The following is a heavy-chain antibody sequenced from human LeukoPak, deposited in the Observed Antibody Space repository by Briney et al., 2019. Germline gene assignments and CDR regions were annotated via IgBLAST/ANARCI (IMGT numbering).Heavy chain of an antibody. CDR1: GYNFTNYY. CDR3: ARGGALRYFEWFGAY. CDR2: MNPSGDTT. Sequence: GASVKVSCKASGYNFTNYYMHWVRQAPGHGLEWMGIMNPSGDTTTYAEKFQGRITMTRDTSTSTVYMELSSLRSEDTAVYYCARGGALRYFEWFGAYWGQGTLVTVSS. D-gene: IGHD3-9*01. J-gene: IGHJ4*02. V-gene: IGHV1-46*01.